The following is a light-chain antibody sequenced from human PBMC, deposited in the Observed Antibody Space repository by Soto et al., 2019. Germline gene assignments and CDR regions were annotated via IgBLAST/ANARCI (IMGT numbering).Light chain of an antibody. Sequence: EIVMTQSPATLSVSPGERATLSCRASQSVSSNLAWYQQKPGQAPRLLIYGAFARATGTPARFSGSGSGTEFTLTISGLQSEDFAVYYCQHYTRWPLSFGGGTKVEIK. CDR3: QHYTRWPLS. CDR2: GAF. J-gene: IGKJ4*01. V-gene: IGKV3-15*01. CDR1: QSVSSN.